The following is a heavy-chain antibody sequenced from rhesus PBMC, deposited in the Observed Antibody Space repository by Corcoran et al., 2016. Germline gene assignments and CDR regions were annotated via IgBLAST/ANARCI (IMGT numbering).Heavy chain of an antibody. CDR2: MSGSGGVT. J-gene: IGHJ1*01. Sequence: QLQLQESGPGLVKPSETLSLTCAVSGGSVSTYYWSWLRQPPGKGLEWIGRMSGSGGVTDYSPSRKGPVIISIDTANNPLALKVTSVTAADTAVYYCAREDGNWDDRYFEIWGQGALVTVSS. V-gene: IGHV4-173*01. CDR1: GGSVSTYY. CDR3: AREDGNWDDRYFEI. D-gene: IGHD1-7*02.